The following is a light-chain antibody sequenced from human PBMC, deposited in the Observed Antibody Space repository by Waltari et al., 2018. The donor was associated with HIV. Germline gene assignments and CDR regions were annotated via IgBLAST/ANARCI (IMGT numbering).Light chain of an antibody. CDR2: DNE. CDR3: GTWDSSLSLYV. CDR1: NPTVANNF. V-gene: IGLV1-51*01. J-gene: IGLJ1*01. Sequence: QSVLTQPPSVSAAPGQKVTISCSGDNPTVANNFVSWYQQLPGRAPRLLIYDNEKRPSRIPDRFSAFKAGMSATLVITGLQIVDEADYYCGTWDSSLSLYVFGTGTTVAVL.